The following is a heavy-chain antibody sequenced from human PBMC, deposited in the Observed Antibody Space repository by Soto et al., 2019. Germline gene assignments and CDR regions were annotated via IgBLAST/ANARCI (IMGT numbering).Heavy chain of an antibody. D-gene: IGHD6-19*01. CDR2: ISGSGGST. Sequence: LRLSCAASGFTFSSYAMSWVRQAPGKGLEWVSAISGSGGSTYYADSVKGRFTISRDNSKNTLYLQMNSLRAEDTAVYYCAKGRDSSGWYYYYYYGMDVWGQGTTVTVSS. J-gene: IGHJ6*02. V-gene: IGHV3-23*01. CDR3: AKGRDSSGWYYYYYYGMDV. CDR1: GFTFSSYA.